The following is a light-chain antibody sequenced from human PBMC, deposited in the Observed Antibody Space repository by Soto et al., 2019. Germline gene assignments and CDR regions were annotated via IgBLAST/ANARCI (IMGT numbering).Light chain of an antibody. V-gene: IGKV3-15*01. CDR3: QQYNNWPLT. J-gene: IGKJ4*01. CDR1: PSVSSN. CDR2: GAS. Sequence: EIVMTQSPATLSVSPGERATLSCRASPSVSSNLAWYQQKPCQAPRLLIYGASTRATGIPAWFSGSGSGTEFTLTISSLQSEDFAVYYCQQYNNWPLTFGGGTKVEIK.